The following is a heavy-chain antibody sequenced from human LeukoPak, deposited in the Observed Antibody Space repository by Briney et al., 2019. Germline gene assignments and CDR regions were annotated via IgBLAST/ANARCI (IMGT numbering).Heavy chain of an antibody. CDR2: INPSGGST. D-gene: IGHD6-6*01. V-gene: IGHV1-46*01. CDR3: ARVSLNKYSSSYYFDY. Sequence: ASVKVSCKASGYTFTNYYMHWVRQAPGQGLEWMGIINPSGGSTSYAQKFQGRVTMTRDTSTSTVYMELSSLRSEDTAVYYCARVSLNKYSSSYYFDYWGQGTLVTVSS. CDR1: GYTFTNYY. J-gene: IGHJ4*02.